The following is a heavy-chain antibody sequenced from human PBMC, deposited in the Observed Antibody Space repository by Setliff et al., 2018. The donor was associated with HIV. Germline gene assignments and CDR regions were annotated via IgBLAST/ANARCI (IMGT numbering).Heavy chain of an antibody. J-gene: IGHJ4*02. CDR3: ARSPAAEGY. D-gene: IGHD6-13*01. V-gene: IGHV4-39*01. Sequence: SETLSLTCSVSGGSITSSSYFWAWIRQPPGKALEWIGTIYYSGSTYYNPSLKNRVTISVDTSKNQFSLKLGSVTAADTAVYYCARSPAAEGYWGQGTLVTVSS. CDR1: GGSITSSSYF. CDR2: IYYSGST.